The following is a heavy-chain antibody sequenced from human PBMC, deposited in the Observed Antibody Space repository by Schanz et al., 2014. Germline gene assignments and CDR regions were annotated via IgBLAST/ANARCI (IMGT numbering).Heavy chain of an antibody. D-gene: IGHD3-16*01. CDR2: IRYDGNNK. V-gene: IGHV3-30*02. Sequence: VQLVESGGGVVQPGGSLRLSCAASGFTFSNYGMHWVRQAPGKGLEWVAFIRYDGNNKYYADSVKGRFTISRDNSKNTVYLQMNSLRSEDTAVYYCTRDRGALINHNDALDLWGQGTMVSVSS. CDR3: TRDRGALINHNDALDL. CDR1: GFTFSNYG. J-gene: IGHJ3*01.